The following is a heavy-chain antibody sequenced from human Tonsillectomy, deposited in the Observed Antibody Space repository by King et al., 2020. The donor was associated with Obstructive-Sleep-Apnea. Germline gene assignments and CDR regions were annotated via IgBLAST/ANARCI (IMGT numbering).Heavy chain of an antibody. J-gene: IGHJ4*02. CDR2: IWYYGSNK. CDR3: ARDEGFDY. V-gene: IGHV3-33*01. Sequence: VQLVESGGGVVQPGRSLRLSCSASGFTFSSYGMHWVRQAPGKGLEWVAVIWYYGSNKYYADSVKGRFTISRDNSKNTLYLQMNSLRAEDTAVYYCARDEGFDYWGQGTLVTVSS. CDR1: GFTFSSYG.